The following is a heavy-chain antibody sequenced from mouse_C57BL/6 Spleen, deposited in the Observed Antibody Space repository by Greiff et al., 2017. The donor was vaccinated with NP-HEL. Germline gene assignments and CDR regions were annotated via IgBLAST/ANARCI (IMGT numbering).Heavy chain of an antibody. CDR3: ARLSGYYVGYAMDY. D-gene: IGHD2-3*01. J-gene: IGHJ4*01. Sequence: EVQLQQSGPELVKPGASVKISCKASGYTFTDYYMNWVKQSHGKSLEWIGDINPNNGGTSYNQKLKGKATLTVDKSSSKAYMELRSLTSEDSAVYYCARLSGYYVGYAMDYWGRGTSVTVSS. CDR2: INPNNGGT. V-gene: IGHV1-26*01. CDR1: GYTFTDYY.